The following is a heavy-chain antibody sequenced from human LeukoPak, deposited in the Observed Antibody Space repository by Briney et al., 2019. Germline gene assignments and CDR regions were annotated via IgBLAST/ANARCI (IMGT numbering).Heavy chain of an antibody. CDR1: GYTFTSYD. V-gene: IGHV1-8*01. J-gene: IGHJ4*02. CDR3: ARGIFGVYYFDY. D-gene: IGHD3-3*01. Sequence: GASVKVSCKASGYTFTSYDINWVRQATGQGLEWMGWMNPNSSNTGYAQEFQGRVTMTRDTSISTAYMELSSLRSEDTAVYYCARGIFGVYYFDYWGQGTLVTVSS. CDR2: MNPNSSNT.